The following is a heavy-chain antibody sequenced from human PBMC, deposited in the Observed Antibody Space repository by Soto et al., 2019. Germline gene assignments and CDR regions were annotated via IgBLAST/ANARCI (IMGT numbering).Heavy chain of an antibody. Sequence: QVQLVESGGGVVQHGRSLRLSCAASGFTFSSYGMHWVRQAPGKGLEWVAVISYDGSNKYYADSVKGRFTISRDNSKNTLYLQMNSLRAEDTAVYYCASGYSQLYYFDYWGQGTLVTVSS. D-gene: IGHD5-18*01. V-gene: IGHV3-30*03. CDR1: GFTFSSYG. CDR2: ISYDGSNK. CDR3: ASGYSQLYYFDY. J-gene: IGHJ4*02.